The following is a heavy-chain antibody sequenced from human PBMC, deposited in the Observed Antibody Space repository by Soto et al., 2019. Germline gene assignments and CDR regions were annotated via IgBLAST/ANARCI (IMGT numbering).Heavy chain of an antibody. V-gene: IGHV3-74*03. J-gene: IGHJ4*02. D-gene: IGHD3-16*01. CDR2: LSSDGFGA. CDR1: DFSLSPYW. Sequence: GGSLRLSCAASDFSLSPYWMHWVRQVPGRGLEWVARLSSDGFGAAYADSVKGRFFISRDIARNTLSLQMNSLRADDTAVYYCARDLGGPNYWGRGTSVTVSS. CDR3: ARDLGGPNY.